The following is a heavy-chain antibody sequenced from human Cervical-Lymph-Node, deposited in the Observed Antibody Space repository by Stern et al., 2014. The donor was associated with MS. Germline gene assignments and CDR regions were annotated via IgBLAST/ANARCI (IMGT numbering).Heavy chain of an antibody. CDR1: GYTFTSYA. CDR3: GRGQQSFDP. V-gene: IGHV1-3*04. D-gene: IGHD6-13*01. CDR2: INTANGDT. J-gene: IGHJ5*02. Sequence: QVQLVQSGAEVKKPGASVKVSCKASGYTFTSYAIHWVRQAPGQRLERMGRINTANGDTYYSEKFQGRVTFTRDTSANTAYMELFSLTSEDTTVYYCGRGQQSFDPWGQGTLVTVSA.